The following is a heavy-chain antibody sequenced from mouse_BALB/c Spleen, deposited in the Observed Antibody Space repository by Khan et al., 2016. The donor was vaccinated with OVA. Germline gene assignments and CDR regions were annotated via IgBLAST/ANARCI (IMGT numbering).Heavy chain of an antibody. CDR2: ISYDGSN. CDR1: GYSITGGYS. Sequence: EVQLQESGPGLVKPSQSLSLTCSVAGYSITGGYSWSWIRQFPGNKLEWMGYISYDGSNNYNPSLKNRISITRDTSKNQVFLKLNSVTTEDTATYYCVRGGVVVPYWYFDVWGAGTTVTVSS. D-gene: IGHD1-1*01. CDR3: VRGGVVVPYWYFDV. V-gene: IGHV3-6*02. J-gene: IGHJ1*01.